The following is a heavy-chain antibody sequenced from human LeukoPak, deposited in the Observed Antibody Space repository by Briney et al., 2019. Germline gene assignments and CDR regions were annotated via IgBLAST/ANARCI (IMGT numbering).Heavy chain of an antibody. CDR3: ARSIAVAGIIGEYFDY. J-gene: IGHJ4*02. CDR1: GGSISSYY. D-gene: IGHD6-19*01. CDR2: IYYSGST. V-gene: IGHV4-59*01. Sequence: PSETLSLTCTVSGGSISSYYWSWLRQPPGKGLEWIGYIYYSGSTNDNPSLKSRVTISVDTSKNQFSLKLSSVTAADTAVYYCARSIAVAGIIGEYFDYWGQGTLVTVSS.